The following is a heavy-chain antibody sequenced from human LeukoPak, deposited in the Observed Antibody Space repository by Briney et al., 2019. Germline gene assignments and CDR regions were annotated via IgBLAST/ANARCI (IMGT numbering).Heavy chain of an antibody. Sequence: GGSLRLSCAASGFTVSSNYMSWVRQAPGKGLEWVSVIYSGGSTYYADSVKGRFTISRDNAKNSLYLQMNSLRAEDTAVYYCARVVVTASSYYYGMDVWGQGTTVTVSS. J-gene: IGHJ6*02. V-gene: IGHV3-66*01. CDR3: ARVVVTASSYYYGMDV. CDR2: IYSGGST. D-gene: IGHD2-21*02. CDR1: GFTVSSNY.